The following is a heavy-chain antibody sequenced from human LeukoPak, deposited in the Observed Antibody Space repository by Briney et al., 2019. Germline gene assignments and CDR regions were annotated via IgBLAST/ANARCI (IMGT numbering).Heavy chain of an antibody. J-gene: IGHJ6*03. D-gene: IGHD3-16*01. CDR1: GGSFSNYY. CDR3: ARETSQKGAHYMDV. Sequence: SETLSLTCAVYGGSFSNYYWSWIRQPPGKGLEWIGDIYHTGSTTYNPSLKSRVTISVDTSKKQFSLKLSSVTAADTAVYYCARETSQKGAHYMDVWGKGTTVTISS. V-gene: IGHV4-34*01. CDR2: IYHTGST.